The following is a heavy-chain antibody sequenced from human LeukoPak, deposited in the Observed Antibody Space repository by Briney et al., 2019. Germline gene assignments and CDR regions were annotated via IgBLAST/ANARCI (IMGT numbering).Heavy chain of an antibody. CDR3: ARVGYYYDSSEAFDI. J-gene: IGHJ3*02. D-gene: IGHD3-22*01. Sequence: ASVKVSCKASGGTFSSYAISWVRQAPGQGLEWMGGIIPIFGTANYAQKFQGRVTITADESTSTAYMELSSLRSDDTAVYYCARVGYYYDSSEAFDIWGQGTMVTVSS. V-gene: IGHV1-69*13. CDR2: IIPIFGTA. CDR1: GGTFSSYA.